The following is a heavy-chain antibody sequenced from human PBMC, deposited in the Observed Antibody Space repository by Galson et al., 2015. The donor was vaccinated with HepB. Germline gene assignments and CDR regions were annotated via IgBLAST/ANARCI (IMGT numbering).Heavy chain of an antibody. CDR2: ITDDGSNK. CDR3: AKDIAAQRGYYYYYYGMAV. Sequence: SLRLSCAASGFTFSSYGMHWVRQAPGKGLEWVAVITDDGSNKYYADSVKGRFTISRDNSKNTLYLQMNSLRAEDTAVYYCAKDIAAQRGYYYYYYGMAVWGQGTTVTVSS. D-gene: IGHD6-6*01. CDR1: GFTFSSYG. V-gene: IGHV3-30*18. J-gene: IGHJ6*02.